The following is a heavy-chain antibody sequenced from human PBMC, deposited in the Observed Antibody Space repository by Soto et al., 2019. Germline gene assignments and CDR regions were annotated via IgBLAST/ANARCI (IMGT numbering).Heavy chain of an antibody. V-gene: IGHV3-74*01. Sequence: EVQLVESGGGLVQPGGSLRLSCAASGFTFSSYWMHWVRQAPGKGLVWVSRINPDESSSTYADSVKGRFTISRDNAKNTLDLQINRLRAEDTAVYYCARRGPVSGLAYWGQGTLVTVSS. CDR2: INPDESSS. CDR1: GFTFSSYW. D-gene: IGHD1-26*01. J-gene: IGHJ4*02. CDR3: ARRGPVSGLAY.